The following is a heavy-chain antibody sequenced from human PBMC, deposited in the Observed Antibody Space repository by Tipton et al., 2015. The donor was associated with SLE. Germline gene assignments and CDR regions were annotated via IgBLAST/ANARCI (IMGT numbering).Heavy chain of an antibody. J-gene: IGHJ4*02. V-gene: IGHV3-21*04. CDR2: ISSSSSYI. CDR1: GFTFSSYS. Sequence: QLVQSGGGLVKPGGSLRLSCAASGFTFSSYSMNWVRQAPGKGLEWVSSISSSSSYIYYADSVKGRFTISRDNAKSSLYLQMNSLRAEDSAVYHCAKGSGITTFGVAPFDFWGQGTLVSVSS. D-gene: IGHD3-3*01. CDR3: AKGSGITTFGVAPFDF.